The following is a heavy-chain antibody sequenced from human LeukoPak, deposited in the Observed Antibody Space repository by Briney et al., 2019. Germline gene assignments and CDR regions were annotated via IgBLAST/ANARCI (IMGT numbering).Heavy chain of an antibody. Sequence: SETLSLTCTVSGGSINSDNYNWNWIRQHPGKGLEWIGCIYYSGITQYNPSLNSRFTISVDTSKNQFSLNLSSVTAADTAVYYCARGSYFPGMDVWGQGTTVTVSS. J-gene: IGHJ6*02. CDR2: IYYSGIT. CDR1: GGSINSDNYN. D-gene: IGHD2-8*01. CDR3: ARGSYFPGMDV. V-gene: IGHV4-31*03.